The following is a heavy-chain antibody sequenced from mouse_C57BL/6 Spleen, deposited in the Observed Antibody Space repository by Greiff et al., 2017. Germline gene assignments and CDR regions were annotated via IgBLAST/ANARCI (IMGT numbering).Heavy chain of an antibody. CDR2: IDPSDSYT. J-gene: IGHJ1*03. Sequence: QVQLQQPGAELVKPGASVKLSCKASGYTFTSYWMQWVKQRPGQGLEWIGEIDPSDSYTNYNQKFKGKATLTVDTSSSTAYMQLSSLTSEDSAVYYCARNYYSKRVWGTGTTVTVSS. CDR1: GYTFTSYW. CDR3: ARNYYSKRV. D-gene: IGHD2-5*01. V-gene: IGHV1-50*01.